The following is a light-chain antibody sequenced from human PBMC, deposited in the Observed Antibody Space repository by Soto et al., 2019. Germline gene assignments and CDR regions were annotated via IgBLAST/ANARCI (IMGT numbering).Light chain of an antibody. Sequence: QSALSQPRSVSGSPGQSVPISCTGTSSNVGGYTSVSWYQHHPGKAPKVIIYDVSKRPSGVPDRFSGSKSGNAASLTISGLQAEEEAYYYCCSYAGSYTYVFGSGTKVTVL. CDR3: CSYAGSYTYV. CDR1: SSNVGGYTS. CDR2: DVS. V-gene: IGLV2-11*01. J-gene: IGLJ1*01.